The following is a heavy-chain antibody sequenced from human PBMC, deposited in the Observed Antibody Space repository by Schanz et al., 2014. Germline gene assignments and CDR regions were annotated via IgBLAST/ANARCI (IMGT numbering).Heavy chain of an antibody. CDR1: GFTFSSYW. V-gene: IGHV3-23*04. CDR2: ISGSGGST. J-gene: IGHJ5*02. Sequence: EVQLVESGGGLVQPGGSLRLSCAASGFTFSSYWMHWVRQVPGKGLVWVSAISGSGGSTYYADSVKGRFTISRDNSKNTLYLQMNSLRAEDTAVYYCARPALWFGDNCFDPWGQGTLVTVSS. D-gene: IGHD3-10*01. CDR3: ARPALWFGDNCFDP.